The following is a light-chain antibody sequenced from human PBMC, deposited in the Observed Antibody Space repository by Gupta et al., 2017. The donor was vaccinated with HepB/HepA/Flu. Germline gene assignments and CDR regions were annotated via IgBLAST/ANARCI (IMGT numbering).Light chain of an antibody. CDR1: QSVLSDSNNKNY. Sequence: DIVLTQSPDTLPVSLGERATINCKSSQSVLSDSNNKNYFAWYQQTPGQPPKLLIHWASTRYYGVPDRFRGSGSETDFNLTITSLQAEDVAVYYCQQDYGLQTFGQGTKLEI. J-gene: IGKJ1*01. CDR2: WAS. V-gene: IGKV4-1*01. CDR3: QQDYGLQT.